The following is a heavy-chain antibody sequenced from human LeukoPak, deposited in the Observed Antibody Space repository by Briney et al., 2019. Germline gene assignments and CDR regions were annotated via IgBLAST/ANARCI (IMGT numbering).Heavy chain of an antibody. J-gene: IGHJ6*03. Sequence: PGGSLRLSCAASGFTFSSYWMHWVRQAPGKGLVWVSRINSDGSSIMYADSVKGRFTISRDNARNTLYLQINSLRAEDTAVYYCAKDGGVRGPDYYYYMDVWGKGITVTISS. CDR2: INSDGSSI. CDR3: AKDGGVRGPDYYYYMDV. V-gene: IGHV3-74*03. CDR1: GFTFSSYW. D-gene: IGHD3-10*01.